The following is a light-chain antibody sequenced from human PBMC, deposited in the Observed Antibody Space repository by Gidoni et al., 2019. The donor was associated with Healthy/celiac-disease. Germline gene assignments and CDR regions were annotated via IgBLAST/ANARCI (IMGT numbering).Light chain of an antibody. V-gene: IGKV1-39*01. Sequence: DIQMTQSPSSLAASVGDRVTITCRASQGISVYLNWYQQRPGKAPKLLIYAASSLQSGVPSRFSGSGSGTDFTLTISSLQPEDFATYYCQQSYTSPPTFGGGTKVEIK. CDR2: AAS. CDR1: QGISVY. CDR3: QQSYTSPPT. J-gene: IGKJ4*01.